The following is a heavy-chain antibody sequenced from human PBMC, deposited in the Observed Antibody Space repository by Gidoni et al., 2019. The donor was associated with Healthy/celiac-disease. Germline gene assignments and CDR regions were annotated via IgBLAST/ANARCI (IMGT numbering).Heavy chain of an antibody. CDR2: IYYSGST. D-gene: IGHD4-17*01. J-gene: IGHJ3*02. CDR3: ARWLIDDYGDYAAFDI. CDR1: GGSISSGGYY. Sequence: QVQLQESGPGLVKPSQTLSLTCTVSGGSISSGGYYWSWIRQHPGKGLEWIGYIYYSGSTYYNPSLKSRVTISVDTSKNQFSLKLSSVTAADTAVYYCARWLIDDYGDYAAFDIWGQGTMVTVSS. V-gene: IGHV4-31*03.